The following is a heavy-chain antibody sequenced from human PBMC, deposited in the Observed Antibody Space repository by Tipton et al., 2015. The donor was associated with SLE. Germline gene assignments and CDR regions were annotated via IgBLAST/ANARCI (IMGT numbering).Heavy chain of an antibody. Sequence: TLSLTCTVSGGSVSSGSYYWSWIRQPPGKGLEWIGYIYYSGSTYYNPSLKSRVTISVDTSKNQFSLKLSSVTAADTAVYYCKAQNYDFWSGYLDYRGQGTLVTVSS. D-gene: IGHD3-3*01. CDR2: IYYSGST. V-gene: IGHV4-30-4*08. CDR1: GGSVSSGSYY. CDR3: KAQNYDFWSGYLDY. J-gene: IGHJ4*02.